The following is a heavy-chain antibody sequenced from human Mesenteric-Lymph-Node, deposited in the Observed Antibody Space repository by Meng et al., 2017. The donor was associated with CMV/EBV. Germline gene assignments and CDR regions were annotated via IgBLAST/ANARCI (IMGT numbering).Heavy chain of an antibody. CDR3: ARETAARGFDP. CDR2: ISSSGSTI. D-gene: IGHD6-6*01. Sequence: GGPLKISGAASGFTFSSYEMNWVRQAPGKGLEWVSYISSSGSTIYYADSVKGRFTISRDNAKNSLYLQMNSLRAEDTAVYYCARETAARGFDPWGQGTLVTSPQ. V-gene: IGHV3-48*03. CDR1: GFTFSSYE. J-gene: IGHJ5*02.